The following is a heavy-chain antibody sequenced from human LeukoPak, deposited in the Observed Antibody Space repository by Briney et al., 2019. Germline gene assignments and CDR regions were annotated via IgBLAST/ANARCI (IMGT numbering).Heavy chain of an antibody. V-gene: IGHV1-69*04. D-gene: IGHD5-18*01. Sequence: SVKVSCKASGGTFSSYAISWVRQAPGQGLEWSGRIIPIFGIANYAQKSQGRVTITADKSTSTAYMELSSLRSEDTAVYYCAGDRLKAAMVYYYYGMDVWGQGTTVTVSS. CDR3: AGDRLKAAMVYYYYGMDV. J-gene: IGHJ6*02. CDR1: GGTFSSYA. CDR2: IIPIFGIA.